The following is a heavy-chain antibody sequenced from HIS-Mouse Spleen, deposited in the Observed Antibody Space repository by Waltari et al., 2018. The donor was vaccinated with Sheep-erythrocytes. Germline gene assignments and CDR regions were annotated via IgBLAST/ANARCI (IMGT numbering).Heavy chain of an antibody. J-gene: IGHJ4*02. CDR1: GFTFSSYS. CDR3: ARVASGATFDY. Sequence: EVQLVESGGGLVKPGGSLRLSCAASGFTFSSYSMNWVRQAAGKGREGVSSISRSSSYRYYADSVKGRFTISRDNAKNSLYLQMNSLRAEDTAVYYCARVASGATFDYWGQGTLVTVSS. CDR2: ISRSSSYR. V-gene: IGHV3-21*01. D-gene: IGHD1-26*01.